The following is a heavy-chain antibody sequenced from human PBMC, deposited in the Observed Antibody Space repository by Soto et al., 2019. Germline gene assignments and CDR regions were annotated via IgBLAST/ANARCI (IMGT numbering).Heavy chain of an antibody. J-gene: IGHJ5*02. V-gene: IGHV4-30-4*01. CDR3: ARGRYCLTGRCFPNWFDT. Sequence: ASETLSLTCSVSGDSISNLDYFWAWIRQPPGQALEYIGYIYKSATTYYNPSFESRVAISVDTSKSQFSLNVTSVTAADTAVYFCARGRYCLTGRCFPNWFDTWGQGALVTVSS. CDR1: GDSISNLDYF. D-gene: IGHD7-27*01. CDR2: IYKSATT.